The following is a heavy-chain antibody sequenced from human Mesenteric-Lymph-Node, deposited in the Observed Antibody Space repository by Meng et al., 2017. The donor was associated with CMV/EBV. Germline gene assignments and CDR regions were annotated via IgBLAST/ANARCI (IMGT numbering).Heavy chain of an antibody. CDR2: ISISGSST. D-gene: IGHD2-2*01. CDR1: KFTFSDYE. J-gene: IGHJ4*02. Sequence: GESLKISCAASKFTFSDYEMNWVRQAPGKGLEWISYISISGSSTYYADSVKGRFTISRDNAKNSLYLQMNSLRAEDTAVYYCAREVRCSSSSCYLGVGGGVGWDYWGQGTLVTVSS. V-gene: IGHV3-48*03. CDR3: AREVRCSSSSCYLGVGGGVGWDY.